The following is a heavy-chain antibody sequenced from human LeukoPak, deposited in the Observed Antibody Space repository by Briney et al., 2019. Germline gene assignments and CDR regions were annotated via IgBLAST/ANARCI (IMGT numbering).Heavy chain of an antibody. CDR1: GYTFTGYY. D-gene: IGHD5-18*01. CDR3: ARESTIYSYGSEYNWFDP. Sequence: ASVKVSCKASGYTFTGYYMHWVRQAPGQGLEWMGWINPNSGGTNYAQKFQGRVTMTRDTSISTAYMELSRLRSDDTAVYYCARESTIYSYGSEYNWFDPWGQGTLVTVSS. V-gene: IGHV1-2*02. J-gene: IGHJ5*02. CDR2: INPNSGGT.